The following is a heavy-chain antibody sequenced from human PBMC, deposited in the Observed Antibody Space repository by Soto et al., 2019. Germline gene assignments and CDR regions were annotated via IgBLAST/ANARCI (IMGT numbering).Heavy chain of an antibody. CDR1: GLSFSGYW. Sequence: EVHLVESGGGLAQPGGSLRLSCAGSGLSFSGYWMHWFRQAPGKGLVWVSRINSDGRSRSYADFVKGRFTISRDDGKNTLYLEMNSLRAEDMAIYYCARDPDWGGYSWFDPWGQGTLVTVSS. J-gene: IGHJ5*02. CDR3: ARDPDWGGYSWFDP. V-gene: IGHV3-74*01. CDR2: INSDGRSR. D-gene: IGHD7-27*01.